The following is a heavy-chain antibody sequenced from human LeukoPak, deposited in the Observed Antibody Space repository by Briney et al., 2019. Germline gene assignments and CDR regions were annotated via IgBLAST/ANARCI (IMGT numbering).Heavy chain of an antibody. CDR2: IYNNGDT. V-gene: IGHV4-4*07. D-gene: IGHD6-13*01. CDR3: AREAATAAHLHY. CDR1: GASISGYY. J-gene: IGHJ4*02. Sequence: PSETLSLTCTVSGASISGYYWSWIRQPAGKGREGIGRIYNNGDTKYNPSLKSRVTMSVDTSKNQFSLKLSSVTAADTAVYFCAREAATAAHLHYWGQGTLVTVSS.